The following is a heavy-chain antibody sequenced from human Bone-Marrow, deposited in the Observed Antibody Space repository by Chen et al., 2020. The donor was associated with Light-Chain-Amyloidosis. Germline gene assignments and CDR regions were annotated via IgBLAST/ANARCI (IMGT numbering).Heavy chain of an antibody. V-gene: IGHV3-23*01. J-gene: IGHJ6*03. Sequence: EVQLLESGGGLVQPGGSLRLSCAASGFNFHNDGMSWVRQLPGTGLEWGAAISGRGGNIYYADSVKGRFTISRDNANNTLYLQLNNLRVEDTAIYYCAKATSNLYYYMDVWVKGTTVTVSS. CDR2: ISGRGGNI. CDR1: GFNFHNDG. CDR3: AKATSNLYYYMDV.